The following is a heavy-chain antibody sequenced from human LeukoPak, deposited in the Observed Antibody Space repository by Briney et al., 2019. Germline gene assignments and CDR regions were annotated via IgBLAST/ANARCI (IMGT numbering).Heavy chain of an antibody. Sequence: PGGSLRLSCAASGFIFSKASMSWVRQAPGKGLEWVGLVNSRTDGGATDYAAPVKGRFTISRDDSKDTLYLQMNTLTTDDTGVYFYATHRSYSTPPALDYWGQGTLLTVSS. D-gene: IGHD6-13*01. CDR1: GFIFSKAS. V-gene: IGHV3-15*01. J-gene: IGHJ4*02. CDR2: VNSRTDGGAT. CDR3: ATHRSYSTPPALDY.